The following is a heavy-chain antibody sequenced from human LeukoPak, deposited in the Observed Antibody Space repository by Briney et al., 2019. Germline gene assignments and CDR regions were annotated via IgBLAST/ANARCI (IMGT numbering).Heavy chain of an antibody. D-gene: IGHD2-2*01. V-gene: IGHV1-46*01. Sequence: ASVKVSCKASGYTFTSYYMHWVRQAPGQGPEWMGLINPSGGTTTYAQKFQGRVTMTRDASTSTVYMELSSLRSEDTAVYCCARDRCSITICYVFDYWGQGTLVTVSS. J-gene: IGHJ4*02. CDR1: GYTFTSYY. CDR2: INPSGGTT. CDR3: ARDRCSITICYVFDY.